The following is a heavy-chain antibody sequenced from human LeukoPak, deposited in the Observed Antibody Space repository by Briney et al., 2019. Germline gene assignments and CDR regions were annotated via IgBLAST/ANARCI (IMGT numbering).Heavy chain of an antibody. Sequence: SVKVSCKASGGTFSSYAISWVRQAPGQGLEWMGRIIPILGIANYAQKFQGRVTITAGKSTSTAYMELSSLRSEDTAVYYCARDNSSGLDYYYYGMDVWGQGTTVTVSS. D-gene: IGHD6-19*01. CDR3: ARDNSSGLDYYYYGMDV. CDR2: IIPILGIA. V-gene: IGHV1-69*04. J-gene: IGHJ6*02. CDR1: GGTFSSYA.